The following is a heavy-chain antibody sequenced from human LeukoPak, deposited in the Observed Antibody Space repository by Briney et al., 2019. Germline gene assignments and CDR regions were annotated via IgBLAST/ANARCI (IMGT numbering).Heavy chain of an antibody. J-gene: IGHJ5*02. CDR1: GGSISSGGYS. CDR3: ASTYNWNYSWFDP. CDR2: IYYSGST. Sequence: QVQLQESGPGLVKPSQTLSLTCAVSGGSISSGGYSWSWIRQPPGKGLEWIGYIYYSGSTYYNPSLKSRVTISVDTSKNQFSLKLSSVTAADTAVYYCASTYNWNYSWFDPWGQGTLVTVSS. V-gene: IGHV4-30-4*07. D-gene: IGHD1-7*01.